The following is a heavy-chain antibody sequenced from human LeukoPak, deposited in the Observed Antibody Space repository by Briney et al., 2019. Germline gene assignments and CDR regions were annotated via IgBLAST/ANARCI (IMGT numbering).Heavy chain of an antibody. CDR1: GGSINSYY. CDR2: IYYSGST. D-gene: IGHD4-23*01. Sequence: SETLSLTCTVSGGSINSYYWSWIRQPPGKGLEWIGYIYYSGSTNYNPSLKSRVTISVDTSKNQFSLKLSSVTAADTAVYYCARLSGGNSGRYNWFDPWGQGTLVTVSS. V-gene: IGHV4-59*01. CDR3: ARLSGGNSGRYNWFDP. J-gene: IGHJ5*02.